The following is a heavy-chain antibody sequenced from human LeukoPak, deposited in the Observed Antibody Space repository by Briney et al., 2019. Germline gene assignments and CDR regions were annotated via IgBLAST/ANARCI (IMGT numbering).Heavy chain of an antibody. CDR1: GGSISSGSYY. CDR2: VYYNGNT. V-gene: IGHV4-39*07. D-gene: IGHD6-6*01. CDR3: ARVGWGDAAAHPNWLDP. J-gene: IGHJ5*02. Sequence: SETLSLTCTVSGGSISSGSYYWGWIRQPPGTGLEWIANVYYNGNTAYNPSLRSRVTISIATSKSQFSLRLTSVTAADTAVYYCARVGWGDAAAHPNWLDPWGQGTLVTVSS.